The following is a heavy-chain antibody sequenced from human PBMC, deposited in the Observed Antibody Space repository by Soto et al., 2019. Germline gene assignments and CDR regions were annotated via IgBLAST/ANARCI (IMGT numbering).Heavy chain of an antibody. D-gene: IGHD3-22*01. Sequence: SVQVSCKASGFTFTSSAVHWVRQALGQRLECIGWIVVGSGNTNYAQKFQERVTITRDMSTSTAYMELSSLRSEDTDVYYCASGLSSGLLGEVDYYYGMDVWGQGPTVTVSS. CDR3: ASGLSSGLLGEVDYYYGMDV. J-gene: IGHJ6*02. CDR2: IVVGSGNT. V-gene: IGHV1-58*01. CDR1: GFTFTSSA.